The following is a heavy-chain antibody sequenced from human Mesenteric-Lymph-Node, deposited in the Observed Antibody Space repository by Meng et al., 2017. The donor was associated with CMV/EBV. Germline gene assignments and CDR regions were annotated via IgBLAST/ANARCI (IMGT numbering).Heavy chain of an antibody. J-gene: IGHJ5*02. Sequence: SRYCFTSYLIGGVRQMPGKGREWMGIIYPGDSDTRYSPSFQGQVTISADKSISTAYLQWSGLKASDTAMYYCATSVGSPGKGWFDPWGQGTLVTVSS. CDR3: ATSVGSPGKGWFDP. CDR1: RYCFTSYL. CDR2: IYPGDSDT. V-gene: IGHV5-51*01. D-gene: IGHD1-14*01.